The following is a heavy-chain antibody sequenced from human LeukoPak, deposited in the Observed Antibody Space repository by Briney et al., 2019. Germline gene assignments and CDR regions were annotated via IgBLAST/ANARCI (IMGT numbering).Heavy chain of an antibody. CDR1: GGTFSSYA. CDR2: IIPILGTA. V-gene: IGHV1-69*11. J-gene: IGHJ3*02. Sequence: GASVKVSCKASGGTFSSYAISWVRQAPGQGLEWMGRIIPILGTANYAQKFQGRVTITADESTSTAYMELSSLRSEDTAVYYCASESPSNAFDIWGQGTMVTVSS. CDR3: ASESPSNAFDI.